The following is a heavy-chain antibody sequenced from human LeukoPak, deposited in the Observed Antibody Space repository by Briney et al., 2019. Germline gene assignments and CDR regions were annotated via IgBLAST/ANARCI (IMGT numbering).Heavy chain of an antibody. Sequence: GGSLRLSCAASRFTFNNYAMSWVRQAPGKGLDWVSSITGSGGHTYYADSVKGRFTISRDNAKNSLYLQMNSLRAEDTAVYYCARDRANYDILTGRAFDYWGQGTLVTVSS. D-gene: IGHD3-9*01. J-gene: IGHJ4*02. V-gene: IGHV3-21*01. CDR2: ITGSGGHT. CDR1: RFTFNNYA. CDR3: ARDRANYDILTGRAFDY.